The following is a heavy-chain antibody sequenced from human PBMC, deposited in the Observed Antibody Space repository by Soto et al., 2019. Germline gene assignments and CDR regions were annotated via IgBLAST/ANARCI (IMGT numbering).Heavy chain of an antibody. Sequence: PSETLSLTCTVSGGSVSSGSYYWSWIRQPPGKGLEWIGYIYYSGSTNYNPSLKSRVTISVDTSKNQFSLKLSSVTAADTAVYYCARIARYDFWSGYYTGVGWFDPWGQGTLVTVSS. J-gene: IGHJ5*02. CDR1: GGSVSSGSYY. D-gene: IGHD3-3*01. V-gene: IGHV4-61*01. CDR2: IYYSGST. CDR3: ARIARYDFWSGYYTGVGWFDP.